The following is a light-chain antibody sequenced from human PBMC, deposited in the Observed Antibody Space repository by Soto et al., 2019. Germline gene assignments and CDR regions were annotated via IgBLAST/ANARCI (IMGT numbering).Light chain of an antibody. CDR1: QSIGTN. Sequence: DIQMTQSPSSLSASVGDRVTITCRASQSIGTNLNWYHQKPGKAPNLLIYYASSLQSGVPSRFSGSGSGTDFTLTISSLKPEDFATYFCQQYYSFPRTFGQGTQLEIK. J-gene: IGKJ2*01. CDR3: QQYYSFPRT. CDR2: YAS. V-gene: IGKV1-39*01.